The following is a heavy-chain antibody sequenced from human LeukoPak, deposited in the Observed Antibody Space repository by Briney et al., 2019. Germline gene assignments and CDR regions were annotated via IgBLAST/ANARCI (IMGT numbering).Heavy chain of an antibody. CDR3: ARGGSGWYYYYMDV. CDR1: GGSISSSNW. V-gene: IGHV4-4*02. Sequence: PSGTLSLTFAVSGGSISSSNWWSWIRQPPGKGLEWIGEIYHSGSTNYNPSLKSRVTISVDTSKNQFSLKLSSVTAADTAVYYCARGGSGWYYYYMDVWGKGTTVTVSS. J-gene: IGHJ6*03. D-gene: IGHD6-19*01. CDR2: IYHSGST.